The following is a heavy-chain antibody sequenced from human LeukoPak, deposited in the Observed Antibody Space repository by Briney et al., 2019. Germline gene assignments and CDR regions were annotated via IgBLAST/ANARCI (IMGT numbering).Heavy chain of an antibody. Sequence: TGGSLRLSCAASGFTFSSYRMSWVRQARGKGLEWISSISGSGANTYYADSVKGRFTISRDNSKNTLYLQMNSLRDEDTAVYYCAKDSHWILFDDWGQGTLVTVSS. CDR2: ISGSGANT. CDR1: GFTFSSYR. V-gene: IGHV3-23*01. J-gene: IGHJ4*02. D-gene: IGHD2-2*03. CDR3: AKDSHWILFDD.